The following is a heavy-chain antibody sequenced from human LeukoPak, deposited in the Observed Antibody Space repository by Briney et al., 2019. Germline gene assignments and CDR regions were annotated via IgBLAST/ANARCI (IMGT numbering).Heavy chain of an antibody. V-gene: IGHV1-8*02. D-gene: IGHD4-17*01. J-gene: IGHJ6*03. CDR3: ARVRYVDYGDPGHYYYYMDV. CDR1: GYTFTSYA. CDR2: MNPNSGNT. Sequence: ASVKVSCKASGYTFTSYAINWVRQATGQGLEWMGWMNPNSGNTGYAQKFQGRVTMTRNTSISTAYMELSSLRSEDTAVYYCARVRYVDYGDPGHYYYYMDVWGKGTTVTVSS.